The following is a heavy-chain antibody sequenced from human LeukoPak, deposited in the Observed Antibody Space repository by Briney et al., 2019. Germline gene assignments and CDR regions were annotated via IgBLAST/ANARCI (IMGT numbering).Heavy chain of an antibody. V-gene: IGHV3-9*01. CDR3: AKGWSSGSRTSLDY. Sequence: GGSLRLSCAASGFTFNDYAMHWVRQAPGKGLEWVSGISWNSGSVDYADSVKGRFTISRDNAKNSLYLQMNSLRAEDTALYYCAKGWSSGSRTSLDYWGQGTLVTVSS. D-gene: IGHD3-22*01. J-gene: IGHJ4*02. CDR2: ISWNSGSV. CDR1: GFTFNDYA.